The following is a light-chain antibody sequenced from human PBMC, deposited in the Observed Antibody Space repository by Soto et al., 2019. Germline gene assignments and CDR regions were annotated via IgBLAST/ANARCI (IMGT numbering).Light chain of an antibody. J-gene: IGKJ1*01. CDR1: QSVSSS. CDR3: QQRRDWPLT. Sequence: DIVLTQSPGTLSLSPGETATLSCRASQSVSSSLAWYQQKPGQTPRLLVYHASNRATGIPARFSGSGSGTDFTLTISSLEPEDFAVYYCQQRRDWPLTFGQGTKVDIK. V-gene: IGKV3-11*01. CDR2: HAS.